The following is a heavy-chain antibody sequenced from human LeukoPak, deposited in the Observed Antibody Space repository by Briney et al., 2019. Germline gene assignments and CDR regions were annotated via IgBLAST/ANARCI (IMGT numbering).Heavy chain of an antibody. CDR3: ARGGYYGSGNDFRFDP. CDR2: IHYTGST. D-gene: IGHD3-10*01. V-gene: IGHV4-59*01. CDR1: GGSISSYY. Sequence: SETLSLTCTVSGGSISSYYWSWLRQPPGKGLEWIGYIHYTGSTNYNPSLKSRVTISVETSKNQFSLKLKSVTAAGTAVYYCARGGYYGSGNDFRFDPWGQGTLVTVSS. J-gene: IGHJ5*02.